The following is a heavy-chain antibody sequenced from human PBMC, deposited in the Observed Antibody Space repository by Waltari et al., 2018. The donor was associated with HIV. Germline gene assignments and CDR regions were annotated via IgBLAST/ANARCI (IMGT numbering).Heavy chain of an antibody. Sequence: EVQLVESGGGLVQPGGSLRLYCEAAGLNFDDYAMHWVRQAPGLLLQWVSGISWNSDTIGYADSVKGRFTISRDNAKNSLSLQMTSLRAEDTALYYCTKVGMTTVTSYAIEIWGQGTMVTVSS. J-gene: IGHJ3*02. V-gene: IGHV3-9*01. CDR1: GLNFDDYA. CDR2: ISWNSDTI. D-gene: IGHD4-17*01. CDR3: TKVGMTTVTSYAIEI.